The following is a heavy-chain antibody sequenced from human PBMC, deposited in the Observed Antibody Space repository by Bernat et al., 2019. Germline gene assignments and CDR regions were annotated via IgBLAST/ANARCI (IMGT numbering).Heavy chain of an antibody. J-gene: IGHJ4*02. CDR1: GFSFSDSS. V-gene: IGHV1-3*04. D-gene: IGHD3-10*01. CDR3: VRGRWVSHKTDYYLDY. Sequence: QVQLVQSGAEVKKPGASVKVPCRASGFSFSDSSIHWVRQAPGQRLEWMGWINTGNGATKYSQTFQGRVTITRDASASTVYMDLSSLRYEDTAVYFCVRGRWVSHKTDYYLDYWGLGTLVTVSS. CDR2: INTGNGAT.